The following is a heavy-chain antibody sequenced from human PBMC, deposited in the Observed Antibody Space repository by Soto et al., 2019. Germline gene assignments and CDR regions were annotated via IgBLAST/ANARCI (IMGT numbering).Heavy chain of an antibody. CDR1: GFTFSSYS. CDR2: ISSSSSYI. Sequence: GGSLRLSCAASGFTFSSYSMNWVRQAPGKGLEWVSSISSSSSYIYYADSVKGRFTISRDNAKNSLYLQMNSLRAEDTAVYYCARDLALRYFDWSSQGFDYWGQGTLVTVSS. J-gene: IGHJ4*02. CDR3: ARDLALRYFDWSSQGFDY. V-gene: IGHV3-21*01. D-gene: IGHD3-9*01.